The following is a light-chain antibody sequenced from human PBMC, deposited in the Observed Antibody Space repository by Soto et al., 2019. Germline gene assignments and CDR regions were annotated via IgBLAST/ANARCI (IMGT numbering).Light chain of an antibody. CDR3: GSYTGSIYV. J-gene: IGLJ1*01. CDR2: EVS. V-gene: IGLV2-14*01. CDR1: SSDVGGYKL. Sequence: QSALTQPASVSGSPGQSITISCTGTSSDVGGYKLVSWYQQHPGKAPKLMIYEVSNRPSGVSSRFSGSKSGNTASLTISGLQAEDDADYYCGSYTGSIYVFGPGTKVTVL.